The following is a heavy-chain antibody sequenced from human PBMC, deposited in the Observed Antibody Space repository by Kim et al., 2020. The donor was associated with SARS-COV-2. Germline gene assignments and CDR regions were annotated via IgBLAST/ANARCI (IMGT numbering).Heavy chain of an antibody. J-gene: IGHJ4*02. D-gene: IGHD3-10*01. CDR2: IWYDGSNK. CDR1: GFTFSSYG. CDR3: ARDSPFGGAEDY. Sequence: GGSLRLSCAASGFTFSSYGMHWVRQAPGKGLEWVAVIWYDGSNKYYADSVKGRFTISRDNSKNTLYLQMNSLRAEDTAVYYCARDSPFGGAEDYWGQGTLVTVSS. V-gene: IGHV3-33*01.